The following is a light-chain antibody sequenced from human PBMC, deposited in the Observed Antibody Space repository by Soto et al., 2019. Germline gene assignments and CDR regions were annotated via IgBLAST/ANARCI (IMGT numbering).Light chain of an antibody. Sequence: EIVMTQPPATLSVSPGERATLSCRASQSVSSNLAWYQQKPGQAPRLLIYGASTRATNIPARFSGSGSGTEFTLTISSLQSEDFAVYYCQQYNNWPRTFGQGTKVDIK. CDR3: QQYNNWPRT. V-gene: IGKV3-15*01. CDR2: GAS. CDR1: QSVSSN. J-gene: IGKJ1*01.